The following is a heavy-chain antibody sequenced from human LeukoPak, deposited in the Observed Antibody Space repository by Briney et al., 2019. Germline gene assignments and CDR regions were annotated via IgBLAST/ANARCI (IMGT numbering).Heavy chain of an antibody. J-gene: IGHJ4*02. D-gene: IGHD1-26*01. V-gene: IGHV4-59*01. Sequence: SETLSLTCTVSGGSINGYYRSWIRQPPGKGLEWIGYIYYSGSTNYNPSLKSRVTISVDTSKNQFSLKLSSVTAADTAVYYCARVEAGAIDYWGQGTLVTVSS. CDR1: GGSINGYY. CDR3: ARVEAGAIDY. CDR2: IYYSGST.